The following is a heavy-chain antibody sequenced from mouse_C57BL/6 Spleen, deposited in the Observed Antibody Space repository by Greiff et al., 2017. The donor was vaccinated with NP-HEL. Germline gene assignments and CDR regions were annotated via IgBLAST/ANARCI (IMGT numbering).Heavy chain of an antibody. D-gene: IGHD1-1*01. V-gene: IGHV1-82*01. J-gene: IGHJ2*01. CDR3: ARCDGSSYVFDY. CDR1: GYTFSGSW. CDR2: IYPGDGDT. Sequence: VQLQESGPELVKPGASVKISCKASGYTFSGSWMNWVKQRPGKGLEWIGEIYPGDGDTNYKGKFKGKATVTADNSSSTAYMQLSSLTSEDTAVYYCARCDGSSYVFDYWGQGTTLTVSS.